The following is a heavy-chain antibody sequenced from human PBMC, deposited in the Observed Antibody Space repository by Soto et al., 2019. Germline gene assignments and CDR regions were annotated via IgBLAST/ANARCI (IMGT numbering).Heavy chain of an antibody. CDR2: IYPGDSDT. Sequence: GESLKISCXGSGYSFTSYWIGWVRQMPGKGLEWMGIIYPGDSDTRYSPSFQGQVTISADKSISTAYLQWSSLKASDTAMYYCARHSGYSYGYGYYYYGMDVWGQGTTVTVSS. D-gene: IGHD5-18*01. V-gene: IGHV5-51*01. CDR1: GYSFTSYW. J-gene: IGHJ6*02. CDR3: ARHSGYSYGYGYYYYGMDV.